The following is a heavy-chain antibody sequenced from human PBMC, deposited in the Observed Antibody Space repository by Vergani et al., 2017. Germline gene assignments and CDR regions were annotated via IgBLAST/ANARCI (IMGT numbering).Heavy chain of an antibody. D-gene: IGHD3-10*01. J-gene: IGHJ4*02. CDR1: GFTFSSYG. CDR3: AKETVWFGEFLFDY. V-gene: IGHV3-30*18. Sequence: QVQLVESGGGVVQPGRSLRLSCAASGFTFSSYGMHWVRQAPGKGLEWVAVISYDGSNKYYADSVKGRFTISRDNSKNTLYLQMNSLRAEDTAVYYCAKETVWFGEFLFDYWGQGTLVTVSS. CDR2: ISYDGSNK.